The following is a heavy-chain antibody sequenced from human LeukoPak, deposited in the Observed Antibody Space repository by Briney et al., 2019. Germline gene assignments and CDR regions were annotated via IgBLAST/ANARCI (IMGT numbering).Heavy chain of an antibody. D-gene: IGHD7-27*01. CDR3: ARGRTGNYFDY. Sequence: GGSLRLSCAASGFTFSSYWMHWVRQAPGKGLVWVSRITSDGSSTSYADSVKGRFTISRDNAKNTLYLQMNSLRAEDTAVYYCARGRTGNYFDYWGQGTLVTVSS. J-gene: IGHJ4*02. CDR2: ITSDGSST. CDR1: GFTFSSYW. V-gene: IGHV3-74*01.